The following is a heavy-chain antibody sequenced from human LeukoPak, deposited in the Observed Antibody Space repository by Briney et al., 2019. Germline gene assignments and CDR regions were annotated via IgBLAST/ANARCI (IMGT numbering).Heavy chain of an antibody. Sequence: QTGGSLRLSCAASGFTVSSNYMSWVRQAPGKGLEWVSVIYSGGSTYYADSVKGRFTISRDNSKNTLYLQMNSLRAEDTAVYYCAGIASAKYYYGMDVWGQGTTVTVSS. D-gene: IGHD6-13*01. CDR3: AGIASAKYYYGMDV. CDR2: IYSGGST. CDR1: GFTVSSNY. J-gene: IGHJ6*02. V-gene: IGHV3-53*01.